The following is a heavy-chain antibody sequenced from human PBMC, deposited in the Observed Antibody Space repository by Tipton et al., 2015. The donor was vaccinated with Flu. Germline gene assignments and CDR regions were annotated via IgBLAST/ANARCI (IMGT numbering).Heavy chain of an antibody. CDR1: GGSMSNNF. J-gene: IGHJ3*02. D-gene: IGHD7-27*01. V-gene: IGHV4-4*07. CDR3: ASDPHELGGESDAFDI. CDR2: IYASGVT. Sequence: TLSLTCTVSGGSMSNNFWSWFRQPAEKGLEWIGRIYASGVTNYNPSLKSRVTMSIDTTKNQFSLKLSSVTDADTAVYYCASDPHELGGESDAFDIWGEWTMVTVSS.